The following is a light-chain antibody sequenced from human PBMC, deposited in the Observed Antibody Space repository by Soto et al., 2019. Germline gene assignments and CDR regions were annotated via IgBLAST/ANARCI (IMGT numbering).Light chain of an antibody. CDR2: GAS. Sequence: EIVLTQSPGTLSLSPGERATLSCRASQSFNSIYLAWYQQKPGQAPRLLIYGASSRATGIPDRFSGSGSGTDFTLTISRLEPEDFAVHYCHQYDSWTFGQGTKV. V-gene: IGKV3-20*01. CDR3: HQYDSWT. J-gene: IGKJ1*01. CDR1: QSFNSIY.